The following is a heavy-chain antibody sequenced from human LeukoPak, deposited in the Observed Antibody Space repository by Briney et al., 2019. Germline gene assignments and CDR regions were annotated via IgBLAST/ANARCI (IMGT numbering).Heavy chain of an antibody. V-gene: IGHV3-23*01. Sequence: GGSLRLSCAASGFTFSNYALSWVRQAPGKGLEWVSGISNSGGDIYYADSVKGRFTSSRDNSKNTLYLQMNSLRTEDTAVYYCAKKASVTGAFDSWGQGTLVTVSS. CDR2: ISNSGGDI. D-gene: IGHD7-27*01. CDR1: GFTFSNYA. CDR3: AKKASVTGAFDS. J-gene: IGHJ4*02.